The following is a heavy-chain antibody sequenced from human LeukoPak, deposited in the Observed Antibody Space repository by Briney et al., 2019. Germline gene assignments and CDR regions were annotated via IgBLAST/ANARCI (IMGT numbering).Heavy chain of an antibody. CDR3: ARVGDSSGYIPYFFDY. CDR2: ISSGSSYI. Sequence: PGGSLRLSCAASGFTFISYSMNWVRQAPGKGLEWVSSISSGSSYIHYADSVKGRFTISRDNAKNLLYLQMNSLRAEDTAVYYCARVGDSSGYIPYFFDYWGQGTLVTVSS. V-gene: IGHV3-21*01. D-gene: IGHD3-22*01. J-gene: IGHJ4*02. CDR1: GFTFISYS.